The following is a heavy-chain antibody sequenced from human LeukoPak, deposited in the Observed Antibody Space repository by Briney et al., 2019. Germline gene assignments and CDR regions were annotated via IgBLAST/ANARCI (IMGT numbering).Heavy chain of an antibody. J-gene: IGHJ6*03. CDR2: INPNSGGT. V-gene: IGHV1-2*02. D-gene: IGHD3-9*01. CDR3: ARVQSGRYFDWLLPPYYYYYMDV. CDR1: GYTFTGYY. Sequence: GASVKVSCKASGYTFTGYYMHWVRQAPGQGLEWMGWINPNSGGTNYAQKFQGRVTMTRDTSISTAYMELSRLRSDDTAVYYCARVQSGRYFDWLLPPYYYYYMDVWGKGTTVTVSS.